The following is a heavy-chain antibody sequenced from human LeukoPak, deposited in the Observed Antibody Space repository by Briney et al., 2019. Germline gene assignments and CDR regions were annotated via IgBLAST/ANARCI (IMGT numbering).Heavy chain of an antibody. Sequence: SETLSLTCTVSSDSISSSSYYWGWIRQPPGKGLEWIGTIYYSGSTYYNPSLKSRVTISVDTSKNQFSLKLSSVTAADTAVYYCARATLRGYSENWFDPWGQGTLVTVSS. V-gene: IGHV4-39*07. D-gene: IGHD5-18*01. J-gene: IGHJ5*02. CDR1: SDSISSSSYY. CDR2: IYYSGST. CDR3: ARATLRGYSENWFDP.